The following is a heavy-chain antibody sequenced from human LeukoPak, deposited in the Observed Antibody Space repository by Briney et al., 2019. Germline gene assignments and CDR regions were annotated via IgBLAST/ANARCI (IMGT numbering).Heavy chain of an antibody. J-gene: IGHJ3*02. Sequence: SETLSPTCTVSGSAISSGSYYWSSIRQPAGKGLEWIWHIYTSVSTNDNPSLKSRVNISVDTSKNQFSLKLSSVSAADTAVYYCARDKSRTYGSADAFDIWGEGTMVTVSS. CDR3: ARDKSRTYGSADAFDI. CDR2: IYTSVST. V-gene: IGHV4-61*09. CDR1: GSAISSGSYY. D-gene: IGHD3-10*01.